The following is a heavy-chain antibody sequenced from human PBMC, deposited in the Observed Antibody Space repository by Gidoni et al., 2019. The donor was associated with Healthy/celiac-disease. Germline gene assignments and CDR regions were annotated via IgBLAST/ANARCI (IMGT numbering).Heavy chain of an antibody. J-gene: IGHJ3*02. Sequence: QLQLQESGSGLVKPSQTLSLTCAVSGCSISSGGYSWSWIRQSPGTGLEWIGYIYHSGSTYYNPSLKSRVTISVDRSKNQFSLKLSSVTAADTAVYYCARRDREFDIWGQGKMVTVSS. V-gene: IGHV4-30-2*06. CDR3: ARRDREFDI. CDR2: IYHSGST. CDR1: GCSISSGGYS. D-gene: IGHD1-26*01.